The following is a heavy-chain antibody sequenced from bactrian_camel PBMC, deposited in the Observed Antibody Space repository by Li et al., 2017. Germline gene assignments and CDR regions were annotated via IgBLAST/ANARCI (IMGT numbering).Heavy chain of an antibody. D-gene: IGHD6*01. CDR1: GFTFSSYG. V-gene: IGHV3S40*01. CDR3: VRNVVAGRLAYAY. J-gene: IGHJ4*01. CDR2: INSNSDTT. Sequence: VQLVESGGGLVQPGGSLRLSCAASGFTFSSYGMIWVRQAPGKGLEWVSSINSNSDTTYYSDSVKGRFTIFRDNAKNTLYLQMSMLKPEDTAVYYCVRNVVAGRLAYAYWGQGTQVTVS.